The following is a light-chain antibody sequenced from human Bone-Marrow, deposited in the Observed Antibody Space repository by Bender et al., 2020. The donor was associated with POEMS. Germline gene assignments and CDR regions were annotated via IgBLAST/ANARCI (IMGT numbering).Light chain of an antibody. CDR3: SSYTSSSTWV. V-gene: IGLV2-14*02. Sequence: QSALTQPASVSGSPGHSITISCTGTSSDVGSYNLISWYQHHPGKAPKLIIYEVTERPSGVSDRFSGSRSGYTASLTISGLQAEDEADYYCSSYTSSSTWVFGGGTKLTVL. CDR2: EVT. CDR1: SSDVGSYNL. J-gene: IGLJ3*02.